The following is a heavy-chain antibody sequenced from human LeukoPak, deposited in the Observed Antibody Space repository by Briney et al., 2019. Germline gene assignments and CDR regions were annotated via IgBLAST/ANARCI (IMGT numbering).Heavy chain of an antibody. CDR3: ARYGVELWAIDAFDI. V-gene: IGHV3-7*01. CDR1: GFTFSSYW. D-gene: IGHD1-7*01. Sequence: GGSLRLSCAASGFTFSSYWMSWVRQAPGKGLEWVANIKQDGSEKYYVDSVKGRFTISRDNAKNSLYLQMNSLRAEDTAVYYCARYGVELWAIDAFDIWGQGTMVTVSS. J-gene: IGHJ3*02. CDR2: IKQDGSEK.